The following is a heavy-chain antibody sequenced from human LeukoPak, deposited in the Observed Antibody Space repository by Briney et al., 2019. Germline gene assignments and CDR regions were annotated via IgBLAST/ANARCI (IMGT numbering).Heavy chain of an antibody. CDR1: GFTFSSYS. CDR3: ASSGSYRFDY. CDR2: ITASGTAM. Sequence: PGGSLRLSCAASGFTFSSYSMNWVRQAPGKGLEWVSHITASGTAMFYADSMKGRFTISRDNAKNSLYLQMNSLRDEDTAVYYCASSGSYRFDYWGQGNLVTVSS. J-gene: IGHJ4*02. D-gene: IGHD1-26*01. V-gene: IGHV3-48*02.